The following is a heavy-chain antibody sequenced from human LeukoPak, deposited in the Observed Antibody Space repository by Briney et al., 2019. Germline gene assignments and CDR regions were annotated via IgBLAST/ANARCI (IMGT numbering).Heavy chain of an antibody. Sequence: ASVKVSCKASGYTFTGYYMHWVRQAPGQGLEWMGWINPNSGDTNYAQKFQGRVTMTRDTSISTAYMELSRLRSDDTAVYYCARGYCSFTTCPPRNWFDPWGQGTLVTVSS. D-gene: IGHD2-2*01. V-gene: IGHV1-2*02. CDR1: GYTFTGYY. CDR3: ARGYCSFTTCPPRNWFDP. CDR2: INPNSGDT. J-gene: IGHJ5*02.